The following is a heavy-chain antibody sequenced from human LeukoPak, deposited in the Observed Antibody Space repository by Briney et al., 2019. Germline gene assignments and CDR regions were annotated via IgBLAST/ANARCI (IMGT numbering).Heavy chain of an antibody. CDR1: GFRFSSYG. V-gene: IGHV3-30*18. CDR3: AKGRGNFDY. J-gene: IGHJ4*02. CDR2: ISYDGSNK. D-gene: IGHD3-10*01. Sequence: GGSLRLSCAASGFRFSSYGMHWVRQAPGKGLEWVAVISYDGSNKYYADSVKGRFTISRDNSKNTLYLQMNSLRAEDTAVYYCAKGRGNFDYWGQGTLVTVSS.